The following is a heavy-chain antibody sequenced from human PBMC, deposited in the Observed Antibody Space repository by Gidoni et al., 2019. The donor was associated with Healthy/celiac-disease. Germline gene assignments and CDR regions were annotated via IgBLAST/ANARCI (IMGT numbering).Heavy chain of an antibody. V-gene: IGHV4-39*01. CDR3: ARGPGIAARPVDY. J-gene: IGHJ4*02. D-gene: IGHD6-6*01. CDR1: GGSISSSSYY. CDR2: IYYSGST. Sequence: QLQLQESGPGLVKPSETLSLTCTVSGGSISSSSYYWGWIRQPPGKGLEWIGSIYYSGSTYYNPSLKSRVTISVDTSKNQFSLKLSSVTAADTAVYYCARGPGIAARPVDYWGQGTLVTVSS.